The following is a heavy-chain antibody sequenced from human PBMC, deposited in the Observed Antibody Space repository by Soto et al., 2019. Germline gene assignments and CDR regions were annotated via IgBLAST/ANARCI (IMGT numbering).Heavy chain of an antibody. CDR1: DFTLSNAR. CDR2: IKSKVVGGTT. J-gene: IGHJ4*02. D-gene: IGHD3-10*01. Sequence: EAQLVESGGGSVKPGGSLRLSCAVSDFTLSNARMNWVRRDPGKGLEWVGRIKSKVVGGTTDYAAPVKGRFTISRDDSKNMLFLQMNSLKSEDTAVYYCSTGGYPSGLDYWGQGTLVTVSS. CDR3: STGGYPSGLDY. V-gene: IGHV3-15*07.